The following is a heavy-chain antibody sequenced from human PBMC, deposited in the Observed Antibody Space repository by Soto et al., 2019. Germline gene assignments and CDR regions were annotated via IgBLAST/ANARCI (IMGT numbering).Heavy chain of an antibody. CDR2: IWYDGSNK. CDR3: ARVRGYSGSSYEMGGFDY. V-gene: IGHV3-33*01. J-gene: IGHJ4*02. D-gene: IGHD1-26*01. Sequence: GGSLRLSCAASGFTFSSYGMHWVRQAPGKGLEWVAVIWYDGSNKYNADSVKGRFTISRDNSKNTLYLQMNSLRAEDTAVYYWARVRGYSGSSYEMGGFDYWGQGTLVTVSS. CDR1: GFTFSSYG.